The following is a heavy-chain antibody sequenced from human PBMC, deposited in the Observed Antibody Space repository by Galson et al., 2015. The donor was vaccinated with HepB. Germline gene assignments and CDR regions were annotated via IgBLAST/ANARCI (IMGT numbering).Heavy chain of an antibody. D-gene: IGHD3-9*01. CDR3: ARDGLYYDILTGYYMDYYYGMDV. J-gene: IGHJ6*02. Sequence: SLRLSCAASGFTFSDYYMSWIRQAPGKGLEWVSYISSSSSYTNYADSVKGRFTISRDNAKNSLYLQMNSLRAEDTAVYYCARDGLYYDILTGYYMDYYYGMDVWGQGTTVTVSS. CDR2: ISSSSSYT. V-gene: IGHV3-11*06. CDR1: GFTFSDYY.